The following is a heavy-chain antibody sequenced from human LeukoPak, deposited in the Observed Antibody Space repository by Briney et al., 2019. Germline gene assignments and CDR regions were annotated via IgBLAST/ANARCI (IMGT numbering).Heavy chain of an antibody. Sequence: PGGSLRLSCEASGFTFSTYGMSWVRQAPGKGLEWVSAISGSGGSTYYADSVKGRVTISRHNSKNTLYLQVNSLRVEDTAVYYCAKDRLGAMMYFDFWGQGTLVTVSS. CDR1: GFTFSTYG. CDR2: ISGSGGST. V-gene: IGHV3-23*01. D-gene: IGHD1-26*01. CDR3: AKDRLGAMMYFDF. J-gene: IGHJ4*02.